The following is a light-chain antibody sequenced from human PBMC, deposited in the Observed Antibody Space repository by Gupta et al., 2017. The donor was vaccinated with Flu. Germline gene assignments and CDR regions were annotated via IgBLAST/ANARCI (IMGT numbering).Light chain of an antibody. V-gene: IGKV1-5*03. CDR1: QSISSW. CDR2: KAS. CDR3: EQYNSYSPWT. Sequence: IQTTPSPSTLSASVGDRVTLTCRASQSISSWLDWYQQKPGNAPKLLIYKASSLERGVPSRFSGSGSGTEFSLTISSRQPDDFATYYCEQYNSYSPWTFGQGTKVEIK. J-gene: IGKJ1*01.